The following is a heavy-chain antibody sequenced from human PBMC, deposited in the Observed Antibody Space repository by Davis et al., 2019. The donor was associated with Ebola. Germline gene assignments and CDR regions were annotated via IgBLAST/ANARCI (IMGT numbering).Heavy chain of an antibody. CDR1: GGSFSGYY. CDR3: ARGFLWFGELAAFDI. J-gene: IGHJ3*02. CDR2: INHSGST. V-gene: IGHV4-34*01. D-gene: IGHD3-10*01. Sequence: SQTLSLTCAVYGGSFSGYYWSWIRQPPGKGLEWIGEINHSGSTNYNPSLKSRVTISVDTSRNQFSLKLSSVTAADTAVYYCARGFLWFGELAAFDIWGQGTMVTVSS.